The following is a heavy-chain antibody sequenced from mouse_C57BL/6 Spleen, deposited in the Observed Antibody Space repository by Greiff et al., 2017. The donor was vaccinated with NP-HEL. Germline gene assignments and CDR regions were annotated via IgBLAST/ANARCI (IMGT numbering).Heavy chain of an antibody. CDR1: GFSLTSYG. D-gene: IGHD4-1*01. V-gene: IGHV2-2*01. CDR2: IWSGGST. CDR3: ARPLLGREDYAMDY. J-gene: IGHJ4*01. Sequence: VQLQESGPGLVQPSQSLSITCTVSGFSLTSYGVHWVRQSPGKGLEWLGVIWSGGSTDYNAAFISRLSISKDNSKSQVFFKMNSLQADDTAIYYCARPLLGREDYAMDYWGQGTSVTVSS.